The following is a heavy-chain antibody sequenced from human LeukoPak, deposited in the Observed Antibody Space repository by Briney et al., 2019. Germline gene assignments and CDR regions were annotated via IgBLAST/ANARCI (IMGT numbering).Heavy chain of an antibody. CDR1: GGTFISYA. CDR3: AIGRDPAGGTAPSETDAFDI. CDR2: IIPILGIA. Sequence: ASVKVSCKASGGTFISYALSWVRQAPGQGLEWMGRIIPILGIAHYAQKFQGRVTISADKSTSTAYMELSSQRSEDTAVYYCAIGRDPAGGTAPSETDAFDIWGEGTMVTVSS. D-gene: IGHD2-21*02. V-gene: IGHV1-69*10. J-gene: IGHJ3*02.